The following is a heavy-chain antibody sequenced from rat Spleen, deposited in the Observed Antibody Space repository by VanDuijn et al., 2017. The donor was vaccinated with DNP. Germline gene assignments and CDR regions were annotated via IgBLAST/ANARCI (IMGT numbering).Heavy chain of an antibody. D-gene: IGHD4-1*01. V-gene: IGHV5-25*01. J-gene: IGHJ4*01. CDR3: ARHMDTGPYYAMDV. CDR2: ISTGRGTT. CDR1: GFTSSDYY. Sequence: EVQLVESGGGLVQPGRSLKLSCAASGFTSSDYYMAWVRQAQSTGLEWVASISTGRGTTYYRDSVTGRLTISRDNAKNTLYLQVDSLRSEDTATYYCARHMDTGPYYAMDVWGQGISVTVSS.